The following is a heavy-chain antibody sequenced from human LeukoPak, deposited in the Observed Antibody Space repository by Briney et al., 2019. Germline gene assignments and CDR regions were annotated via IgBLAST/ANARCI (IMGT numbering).Heavy chain of an antibody. D-gene: IGHD3/OR15-3a*01. CDR1: GGSISGYY. J-gene: IGHJ3*02. V-gene: IGHV4-34*01. Sequence: PSETLSLTCAVYGGSISGYYWSWIRQPPGKGLEWIGEINHSGSTNYNPSLKSRVTISVDTSKNQFSLKLSSVTAADTAVYYCARHDFFGAFDIWGQGTMVTVSS. CDR2: INHSGST. CDR3: ARHDFFGAFDI.